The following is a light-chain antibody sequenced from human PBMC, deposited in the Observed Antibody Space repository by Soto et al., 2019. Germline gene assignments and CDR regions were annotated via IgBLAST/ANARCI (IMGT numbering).Light chain of an antibody. Sequence: QSVLTQPASVSGSPGQSITISCTGTSSDVGGYNYVSWYQQHPGKAPKVMIYDVSNRPSGVSNRFSGSKSGNTASLTISGLQDEDEADYYCSSYTTTSTLVFGGGTKLTVL. J-gene: IGLJ3*02. V-gene: IGLV2-14*01. CDR1: SSDVGGYNY. CDR3: SSYTTTSTLV. CDR2: DVS.